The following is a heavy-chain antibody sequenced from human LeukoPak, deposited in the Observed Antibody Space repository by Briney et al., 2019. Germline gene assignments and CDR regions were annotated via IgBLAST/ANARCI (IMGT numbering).Heavy chain of an antibody. J-gene: IGHJ4*02. V-gene: IGHV4-34*01. CDR2: INHSGST. CDR1: GGSFSGYY. CDR3: ARALVGANYFDY. D-gene: IGHD1-26*01. Sequence: PSETLSLTCAVYGGSFSGYYWSWIRQPPGKGLEWIGEINHSGSTNYNPSLKSRVTISVDTSKNQFSLKLSALTAADTVVYYCARALVGANYFDYWGQGTLVTVSS.